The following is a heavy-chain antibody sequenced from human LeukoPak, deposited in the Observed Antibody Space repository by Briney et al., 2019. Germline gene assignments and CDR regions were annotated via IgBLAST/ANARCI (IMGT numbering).Heavy chain of an antibody. CDR3: AKDIDVRWGAFDI. J-gene: IGHJ3*02. V-gene: IGHV3-9*01. D-gene: IGHD3-16*01. CDR1: GFTFSSYS. CDR2: ISWNSGSI. Sequence: GGSLRLSCAASGFTFSSYSMHWVRQAPGKGLEWVSGISWNSGSIGYADSVKGRFTISRDNAKNSLYLQMNSLRAEDTALYYCAKDIDVRWGAFDIWGQGTMVTVSS.